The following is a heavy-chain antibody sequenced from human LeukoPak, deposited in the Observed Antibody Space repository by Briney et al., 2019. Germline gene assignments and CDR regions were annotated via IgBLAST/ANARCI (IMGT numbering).Heavy chain of an antibody. CDR1: VYTFTNYV. Sequence: ASVKVSFKDTVYTFTNYVFTGVRQAPGQGLEWMGWISGYNDNTNYAQKLQGRVTMTKDTSTSTAYMELRSLRSDDTAVYHCARDQGIPELNCFDPCGQGTLVTVSS. V-gene: IGHV1-18*01. CDR2: ISGYNDNT. CDR3: ARDQGIPELNCFDP. D-gene: IGHD1-7*01. J-gene: IGHJ5*02.